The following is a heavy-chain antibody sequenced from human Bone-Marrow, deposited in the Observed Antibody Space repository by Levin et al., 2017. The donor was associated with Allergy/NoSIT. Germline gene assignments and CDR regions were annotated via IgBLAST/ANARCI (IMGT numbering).Heavy chain of an antibody. CDR3: ARAGRYDY. V-gene: IGHV4-39*07. CDR2: INHSGST. J-gene: IGHJ4*02. D-gene: IGHD3-9*01. Sequence: SQTLSLTCTVSGYSIRGNTYYWGWIRQPPGKGLEWIGSINHSGSTYYNPSLQSRVTISVDTSKNQFSLKLTSVTAADTAVYYCARAGRYDYWSQGTLVTVSS. CDR1: GYSIRGNTYY.